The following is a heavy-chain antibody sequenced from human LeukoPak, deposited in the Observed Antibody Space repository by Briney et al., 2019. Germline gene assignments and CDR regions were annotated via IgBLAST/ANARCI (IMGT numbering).Heavy chain of an antibody. CDR3: ARGGVTTTVTWFDP. V-gene: IGHV1-18*04. CDR2: ISAYNGNT. D-gene: IGHD4-11*01. J-gene: IGHJ5*02. CDR1: GYTFTSYS. Sequence: ASVKVSCKASGYTFTSYSMHWVRQAPGQGLEWMGWISAYNGNTNYAQKLQGRVTMTTDTSTSTAYMELRSLRSDDTAVYYCARGGVTTTVTWFDPWGQGTLVTVSS.